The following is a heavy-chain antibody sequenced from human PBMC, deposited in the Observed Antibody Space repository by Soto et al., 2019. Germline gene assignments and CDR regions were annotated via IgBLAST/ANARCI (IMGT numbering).Heavy chain of an antibody. V-gene: IGHV1-24*01. Sequence: ASVKVSCKVSGYTLTELSMHWVRQAPGKGLEWMGGFDPEDGETIYAQKFQGRVTMTEDTSTDTAYMELSSLRSEDTAVYYCATGLFEIFGVAPDYWGQGTLVTAPQ. CDR3: ATGLFEIFGVAPDY. D-gene: IGHD3-3*01. CDR1: GYTLTELS. CDR2: FDPEDGET. J-gene: IGHJ4*02.